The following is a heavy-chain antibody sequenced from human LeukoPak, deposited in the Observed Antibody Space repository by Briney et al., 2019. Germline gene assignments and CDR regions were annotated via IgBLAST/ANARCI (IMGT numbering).Heavy chain of an antibody. J-gene: IGHJ4*02. CDR1: GYTFTSYY. V-gene: IGHV1-46*01. D-gene: IGHD3-10*01. Sequence: ASVKVSCKASGYTFTSYYMHGVRQAPGQGLEWMGIINPSRGSTSYAQKFQGRVTMPRATSISTAYMELSRLRSDDTAVYYCARSPFYGFFDYWGKGTLVTVSS. CDR3: ARSPFYGFFDY. CDR2: INPSRGST.